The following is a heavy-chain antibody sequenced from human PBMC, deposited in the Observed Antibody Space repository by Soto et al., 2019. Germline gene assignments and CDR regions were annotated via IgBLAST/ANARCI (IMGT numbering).Heavy chain of an antibody. CDR3: ATVEMATIWRYFDY. D-gene: IGHD5-12*01. CDR1: GYTLTELS. V-gene: IGHV1-24*01. CDR2: FDPEDGET. Sequence: ASVKASCKVSGYTLTELSMHWVRQAPGKGLEWMGGFDPEDGETIYAQKFQGRVTMTEDTSTDTAYMELSSLRSEDTAVYYCATVEMATIWRYFDYWGQGTLVTVSS. J-gene: IGHJ4*02.